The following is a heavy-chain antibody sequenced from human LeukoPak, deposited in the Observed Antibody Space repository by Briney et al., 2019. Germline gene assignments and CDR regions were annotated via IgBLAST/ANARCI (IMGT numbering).Heavy chain of an antibody. V-gene: IGHV4-59*01. J-gene: IGHJ4*02. D-gene: IGHD2-15*01. CDR2: IYYTGST. CDR1: GFTFSNAW. CDR3: ASQYCSGGSCYPLDY. Sequence: GSLRLSCAASGFTFSNAWMSWIRQPPGKGLEWIGYIYYTGSTNYNPSLKSRVTISVDTSKNQFSLRLSSVTAADTAVYYCASQYCSGGSCYPLDYWGQGTLVTVSS.